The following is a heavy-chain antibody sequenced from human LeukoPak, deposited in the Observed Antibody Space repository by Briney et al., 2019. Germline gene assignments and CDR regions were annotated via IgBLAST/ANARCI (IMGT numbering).Heavy chain of an antibody. CDR2: IRYDGSNK. CDR1: GFTFSSYG. V-gene: IGHV3-30*02. CDR3: AKDGGVPAAKAPLGY. Sequence: GGSLRLSCAASGFTFSSYGMHWVRQAPGKGLEWVAFIRYDGSNKYYADSVKGRFTISRDNSKNTLYLQMNSLRAEDTAVYYCAKDGGVPAAKAPLGYWGQGTLVTVSS. D-gene: IGHD2-2*01. J-gene: IGHJ4*02.